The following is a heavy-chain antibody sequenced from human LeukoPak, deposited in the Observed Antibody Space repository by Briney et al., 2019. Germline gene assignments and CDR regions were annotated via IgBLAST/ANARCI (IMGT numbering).Heavy chain of an antibody. CDR2: INPNSGGT. CDR3: ARADSSGYSRYYYYGMDV. V-gene: IGHV1-2*02. CDR1: GYTFTGYY. Sequence: ASVKVSCKGSGYTFTGYYIPWVLQAPGQGFEWMGSINPNSGGTNYAQKFQGGVTMTRDTSISTAYMELSRLRSDDTAVYYCARADSSGYSRYYYYGMDVWGHGTTVTVSS. D-gene: IGHD3-22*01. J-gene: IGHJ6*02.